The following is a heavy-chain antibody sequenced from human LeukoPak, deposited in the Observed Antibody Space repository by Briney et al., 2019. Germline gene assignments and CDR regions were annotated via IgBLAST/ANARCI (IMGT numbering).Heavy chain of an antibody. CDR2: IYYSGST. D-gene: IGHD2-8*01. CDR3: ARDAIIYCTNRVCYNSVFDI. V-gene: IGHV4-39*02. Sequence: SETLSLTCTVSGGSISSSSYYWGWIRQPPGKGLEWIGSIYYSGSTYYNPSLKSRVTISVDTSKNQFSLKLSSVTAADTAVYYCARDAIIYCTNRVCYNSVFDIWGQGTMVTVSS. J-gene: IGHJ3*02. CDR1: GGSISSSSYY.